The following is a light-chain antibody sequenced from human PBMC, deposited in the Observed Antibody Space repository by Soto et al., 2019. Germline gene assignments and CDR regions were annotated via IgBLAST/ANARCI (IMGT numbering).Light chain of an antibody. Sequence: PGKRVTLSCRASQSVSSSSLTWCHQKPGQAPGLLIYGASTRAAGIPDRFSGSGSGTEFTLTISGLQSDDFAVYYCQQFNNWPPWTFGQGTKVDIK. V-gene: IGKV3-15*01. CDR2: GAS. CDR3: QQFNNWPPWT. CDR1: QSVSSS. J-gene: IGKJ1*01.